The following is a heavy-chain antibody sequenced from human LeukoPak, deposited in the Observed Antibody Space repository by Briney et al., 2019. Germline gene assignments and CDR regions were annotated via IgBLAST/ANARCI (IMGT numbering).Heavy chain of an antibody. CDR3: ARHISPSYYYDSSGYADY. V-gene: IGHV4-34*01. J-gene: IGHJ4*02. CDR2: INHSGST. Sequence: SETLSLTGAVYGGSFSGYYWSWIRQPPGKGLKWIGEINHSGSTNYNPSLKSRVTISVDTSKTQFSLKLSSVTAADTAVYYCARHISPSYYYDSSGYADYWGQGTLVTVSS. CDR1: GGSFSGYY. D-gene: IGHD3-22*01.